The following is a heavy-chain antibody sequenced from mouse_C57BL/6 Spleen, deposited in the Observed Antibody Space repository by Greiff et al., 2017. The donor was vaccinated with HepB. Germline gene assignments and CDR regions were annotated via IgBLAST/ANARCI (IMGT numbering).Heavy chain of an antibody. V-gene: IGHV1-64*01. CDR2: IHPNSGST. Sequence: QVQLQQPGAELVKPGASVKLSCKASGYTFTSYWMHWVKQRPGQGLEWIGMIHPNSGSTNYNEKFKSKATLTVDKSSSTAYMQLSSLTSEDSAVYYCARQGSSYYGNYEVDYWGQGTTLTVSS. CDR1: GYTFTSYW. CDR3: ARQGSSYYGNYEVDY. D-gene: IGHD2-10*01. J-gene: IGHJ2*01.